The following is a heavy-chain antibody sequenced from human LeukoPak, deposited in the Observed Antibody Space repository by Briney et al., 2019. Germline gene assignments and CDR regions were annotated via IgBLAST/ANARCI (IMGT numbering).Heavy chain of an antibody. CDR2: IYYSGST. CDR1: CGSLSSHP. D-gene: IGHD5-24*01. J-gene: IGHJ4*02. CDR3: ARHDNDEGTDY. V-gene: IGHV4-59*08. Sequence: SETPSLTCTVSCGSLSSHPWRWVRQPPRKRLEWIGYIYYSGSTNYNPSLKSRVTISIDRSKNQLSLKLSSVTAADTAVYYCARHDNDEGTDYWGQGTLVTVSS.